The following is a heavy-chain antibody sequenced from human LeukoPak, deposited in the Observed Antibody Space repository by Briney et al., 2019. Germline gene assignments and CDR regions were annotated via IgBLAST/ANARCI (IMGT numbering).Heavy chain of an antibody. CDR1: GYTFTSYG. V-gene: IGHV1-2*02. Sequence: ASVKVSCKASGYTFTSYGISWVRQAPGQGLEWMGWINPNSGGTNYAQKFQGRVTMTRDTSISTAYMELSRLRSDDTAVYYCARSFDGRKGDYYYYMDVWGKGTTVTISS. J-gene: IGHJ6*03. D-gene: IGHD3-9*01. CDR2: INPNSGGT. CDR3: ARSFDGRKGDYYYYMDV.